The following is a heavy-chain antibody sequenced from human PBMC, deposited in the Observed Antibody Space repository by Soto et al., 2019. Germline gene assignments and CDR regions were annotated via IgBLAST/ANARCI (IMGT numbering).Heavy chain of an antibody. CDR2: ISAHNGNT. CDR3: ARGGYGDY. V-gene: IGHV1-18*01. Sequence: QVHLVQSGAEVKKPGASVKVSCTASGYTFTSYGITWVRQAPGQGLEWMGWISAHNGNTDYAQQLQGSVIGTRDTPTSTAYMEMRSLRSDATAVSYCARGGYGDYWGQGALVTVSS. D-gene: IGHD1-1*01. CDR1: GYTFTSYG. J-gene: IGHJ4*02.